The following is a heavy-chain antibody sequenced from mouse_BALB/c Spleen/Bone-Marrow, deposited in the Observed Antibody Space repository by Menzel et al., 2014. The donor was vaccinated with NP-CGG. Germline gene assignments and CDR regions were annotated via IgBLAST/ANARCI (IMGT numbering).Heavy chain of an antibody. D-gene: IGHD4-1*01. V-gene: IGHV2-9*02. CDR2: IWAGGIT. Sequence: VQVVESGPGLVAPSQSLSITCTVSGFSLXSYGVHWVRQPPGKGLEWLGVIWAGGITNFNSALMSRLSISKDDSKSXVFLKMNSLQADDTAMYYCASYWGDAMDYWGQGTSVTVSS. CDR3: ASYWGDAMDY. J-gene: IGHJ4*01. CDR1: GFSLXSYG.